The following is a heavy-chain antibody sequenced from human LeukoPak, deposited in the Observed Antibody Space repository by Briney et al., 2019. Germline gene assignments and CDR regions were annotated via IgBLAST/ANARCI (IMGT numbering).Heavy chain of an antibody. CDR3: AKDLATALGYYFDY. CDR1: GFTFSSYA. D-gene: IGHD5-18*01. V-gene: IGHV3-23*01. Sequence: GGSLRLSCAPSGFTFSSYAMSWVRQAPGNELEWVSGISGSGDSTYYADSVKGRFTISRDNSKNTLYLQMNSLRAEDTAVYYCAKDLATALGYYFDYWGQGTLVTVSS. CDR2: ISGSGDST. J-gene: IGHJ4*02.